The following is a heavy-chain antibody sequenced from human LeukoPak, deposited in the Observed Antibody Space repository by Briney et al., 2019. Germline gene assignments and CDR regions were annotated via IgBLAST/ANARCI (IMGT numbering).Heavy chain of an antibody. V-gene: IGHV1-2*02. CDR1: GYTFTGYY. CDR3: ARGVAVAGSIDFDY. Sequence: GASVKVSCKASGYTFTGYYMHWVRQAPGQGLEWMGWINPNSGGTNYAQKLQGRVTMTTDTSTSTAYMELRSLRSDDTAVYYCARGVAVAGSIDFDYWGQGTLVTVSS. J-gene: IGHJ4*02. CDR2: INPNSGGT. D-gene: IGHD6-19*01.